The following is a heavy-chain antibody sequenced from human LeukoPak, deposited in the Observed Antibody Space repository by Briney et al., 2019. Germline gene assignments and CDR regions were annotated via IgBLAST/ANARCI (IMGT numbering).Heavy chain of an antibody. CDR3: ARDASSWSGWFDP. V-gene: IGHV4-59*01. CDR1: GGSINSYF. Sequence: SETLSLTCTVSGGSINSYFWSWIRQPPEKGLEWIGYIYYSGSTNYNPSLKSRVTISVDTSKNQFSLKLRSVTAADSAVYYCARDASSWSGWFDPWGQGILVTASS. J-gene: IGHJ5*02. CDR2: IYYSGST. D-gene: IGHD6-13*01.